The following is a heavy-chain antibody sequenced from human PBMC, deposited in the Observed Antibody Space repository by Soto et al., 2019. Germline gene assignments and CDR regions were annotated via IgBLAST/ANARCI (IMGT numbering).Heavy chain of an antibody. CDR1: GGSFSGYY. D-gene: IGHD1-26*01. CDR3: ARGGEWELLNY. CDR2: INHSGST. J-gene: IGHJ4*02. V-gene: IGHV4-34*01. Sequence: SETLSLTCAVYGGSFSGYYWSWIRQPPGKGLEWIGEINHSGSTNYNPSLKSRVTISVDTSKNQFSLKLSSVTAADTAVYYCARGGEWELLNYWGQGTLVTVSS.